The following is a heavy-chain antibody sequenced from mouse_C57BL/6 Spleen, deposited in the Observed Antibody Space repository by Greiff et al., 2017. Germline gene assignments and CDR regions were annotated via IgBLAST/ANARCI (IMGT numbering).Heavy chain of an antibody. CDR2: IFPGSGST. CDR1: GYTFTDYY. Sequence: VQLQQSGPELVKPGASVKISCKASGYTFTDYYINWVKQRPGQGLEWIGWIFPGSGSTYYNEKFKGKATLTVDKSSSTAYMLLSSLTSEDSAVYFCARSHYYGSSYYYAMDYWGQGTSVTVSS. J-gene: IGHJ4*01. CDR3: ARSHYYGSSYYYAMDY. V-gene: IGHV1-75*01. D-gene: IGHD1-1*01.